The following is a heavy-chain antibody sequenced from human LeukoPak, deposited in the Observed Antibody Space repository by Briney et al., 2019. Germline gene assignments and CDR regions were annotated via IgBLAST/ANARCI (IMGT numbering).Heavy chain of an antibody. J-gene: IGHJ4*02. D-gene: IGHD3-9*01. CDR2: IHYTGAT. CDR1: GGSITGYY. Sequence: SGTLSLTCAVYGGSITGYYWSWIRQTPGRGLEWVGEIHYTGATSYNPSLKSRATISTDTSKNQFSLRLSSVTAADTAVYYCARGNILTGYCFDFWGQGALVTVSS. V-gene: IGHV4-34*01. CDR3: ARGNILTGYCFDF.